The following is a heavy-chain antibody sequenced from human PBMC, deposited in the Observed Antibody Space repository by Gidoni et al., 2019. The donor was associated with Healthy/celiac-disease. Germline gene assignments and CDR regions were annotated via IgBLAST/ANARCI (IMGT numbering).Heavy chain of an antibody. J-gene: IGHJ4*02. V-gene: IGHV3-23*04. CDR3: AKDPLYCSGGSCYWVYFDY. CDR1: GFTFSSYA. D-gene: IGHD2-15*01. CDR2: ISGSGGST. Sequence: EVQLVESGGGLVQPGGSLRLSCAASGFTFSSYAMSWVRQAPGQGLEWVSAISGSGGSTYYADSVKGRFTISRDNSKNTLYLQMNSLRAEDTAVYYCAKDPLYCSGGSCYWVYFDYWGQGTLVTVSS.